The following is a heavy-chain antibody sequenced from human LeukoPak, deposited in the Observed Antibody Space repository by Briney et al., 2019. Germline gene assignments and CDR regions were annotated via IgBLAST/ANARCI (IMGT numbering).Heavy chain of an antibody. V-gene: IGHV1-2*02. CDR2: INPNSGGT. CDR3: ARQAPPYGSSGYFDY. J-gene: IGHJ4*02. D-gene: IGHD3-22*01. CDR1: GYTFTGYY. Sequence: ASVKVSCKASGYTFTGYYMHWVRQAPGQGLEWMGWINPNSGGTNYAQKFQGRVTMTTDTSISTAYMELSRLRPDDTAVYYCARQAPPYGSSGYFDYWGQGTLVTVSS.